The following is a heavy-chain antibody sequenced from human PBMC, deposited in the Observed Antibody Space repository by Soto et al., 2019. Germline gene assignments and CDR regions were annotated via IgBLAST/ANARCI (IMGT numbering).Heavy chain of an antibody. CDR2: INHSGST. Sequence: SETLSLTCAVYGGSFSGYYWSWIRQPPGKGLEWIGEINHSGSTNYNPSLKSRVTISVDTSKNQFSLKLSSVTAADTAVYYCARGPYPLAADRYYYYYYYMDVWGKGTTVTVSS. D-gene: IGHD6-13*01. J-gene: IGHJ6*03. CDR1: GGSFSGYY. CDR3: ARGPYPLAADRYYYYYYYMDV. V-gene: IGHV4-34*01.